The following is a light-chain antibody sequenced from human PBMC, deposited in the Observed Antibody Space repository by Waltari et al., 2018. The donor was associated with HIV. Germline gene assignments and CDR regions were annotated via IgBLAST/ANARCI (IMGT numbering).Light chain of an antibody. V-gene: IGKV1-39*01. CDR3: QQSYSTPPIT. J-gene: IGKJ4*01. CDR1: QSISSY. Sequence: DIQMTQSPSSLSASVGDRVTITCRASQSISSYLNWYQQKPGKAPKLLIYAASSLQSGVPSRFSGSGSGTDFTLTISSLQPEDFATYYCQQSYSTPPITFGRGTKVEIK. CDR2: AAS.